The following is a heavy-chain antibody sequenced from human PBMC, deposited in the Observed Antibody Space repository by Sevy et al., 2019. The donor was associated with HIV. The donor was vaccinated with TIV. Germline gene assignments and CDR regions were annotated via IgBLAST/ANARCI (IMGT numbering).Heavy chain of an antibody. CDR1: GFTFSSYG. J-gene: IGHJ6*02. CDR2: ISYDGSNK. D-gene: IGHD2-2*01. Sequence: GGSLRLSCAASGFTFSSYGMHWVHQAPGKGLEWVAVISYDGSNKYYADSVKGRFTISRDNSKNTLYLQMNSLRAEDTAVYYCAKDGCISTSCYRNNWYYYYGMDVWGQGTTVTVSS. CDR3: AKDGCISTSCYRNNWYYYYGMDV. V-gene: IGHV3-30*18.